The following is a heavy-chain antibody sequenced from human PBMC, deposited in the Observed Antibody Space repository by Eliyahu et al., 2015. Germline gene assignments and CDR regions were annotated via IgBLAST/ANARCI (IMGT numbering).Heavy chain of an antibody. CDR1: GGSFSGYY. CDR2: INHSGST. CDR3: ASQEGTPGIAVAGTVS. J-gene: IGHJ5*02. D-gene: IGHD6-19*01. Sequence: QVQLQQWGAGLLKPSETLSLTCAVYGGSFSGYYWSWIRQPPGKGLEWIGEINHSGSTNYNPSLKSRVTISVDTSKNQFSLKLSSVTAADTAVYYCASQEGTPGIAVAGTVSWGQGTLVTVSS. V-gene: IGHV4-34*01.